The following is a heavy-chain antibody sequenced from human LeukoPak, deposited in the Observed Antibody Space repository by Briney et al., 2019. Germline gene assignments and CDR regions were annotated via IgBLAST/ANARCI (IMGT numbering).Heavy chain of an antibody. V-gene: IGHV3-23*01. D-gene: IGHD3-22*01. J-gene: IGHJ6*03. CDR1: GFTFSSYA. CDR3: AKMGSGSGYNYYYYYYMDV. Sequence: GGSLRLSCAASGFTFSSYAMSWVRQAPGKGLEWVSAISGSGGSTYYADSVKGRFTISRDNSKNTLYLQMNSLRAEDTAVYYCAKMGSGSGYNYYYYYYMDVWGKGTTVTVSS. CDR2: ISGSGGST.